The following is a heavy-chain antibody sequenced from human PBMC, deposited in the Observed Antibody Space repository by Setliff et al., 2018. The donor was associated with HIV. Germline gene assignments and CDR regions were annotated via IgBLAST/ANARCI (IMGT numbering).Heavy chain of an antibody. CDR2: INPSSGRT. D-gene: IGHD5-18*01. V-gene: IGHV1-46*01. CDR3: AKMHTAMDPDTFDI. CDR1: GYTFTSYH. Sequence: ASVKVSCKTSGYTFTSYHIHWVRQAPGQGLEWMGVINPSSGRTSYAQKFQGRVTMTRDTSTTTVYMELNSLRVEDTAIYYCAKMHTAMDPDTFDIWGQGTMVTVSS. J-gene: IGHJ3*02.